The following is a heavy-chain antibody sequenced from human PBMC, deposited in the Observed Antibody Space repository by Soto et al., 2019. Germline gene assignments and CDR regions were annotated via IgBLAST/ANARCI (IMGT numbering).Heavy chain of an antibody. CDR3: ARDYDRWGEDGFDP. Sequence: QVQLVQSGAEMKKPGASVKVSCKASGYTFTNYGISWVRQAPGQGLEWMGWISDFEGHVNYAKTFQGRVTLTIDASTSTDYMDLRSLTSDDAAIYCCARDYDRWGEDGFDPWGQGTLVTVSS. D-gene: IGHD3-16*01. V-gene: IGHV1-18*01. CDR1: GYTFTNYG. J-gene: IGHJ5*02. CDR2: ISDFEGHV.